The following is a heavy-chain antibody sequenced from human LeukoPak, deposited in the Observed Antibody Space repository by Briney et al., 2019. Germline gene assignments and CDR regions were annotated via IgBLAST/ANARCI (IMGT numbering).Heavy chain of an antibody. CDR2: IYYSGST. Sequence: PSEALSLTCTVSGYSISSGYYWGWIQQPPGKGLEWIGSIYYSGSTYYNPSLKSRVTISVDTSKNQFSLKLSSVTAADTAVYYCARHPLRPDYYDSSGYFGGFDYWGQGTLVTVSS. J-gene: IGHJ4*02. CDR3: ARHPLRPDYYDSSGYFGGFDY. D-gene: IGHD3-22*01. V-gene: IGHV4-38-2*02. CDR1: GYSISSGYY.